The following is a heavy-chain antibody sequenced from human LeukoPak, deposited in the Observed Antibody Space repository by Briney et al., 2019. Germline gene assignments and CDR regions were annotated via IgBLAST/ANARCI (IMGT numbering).Heavy chain of an antibody. CDR1: KFYFSTDD. CDR2: IDSSASTT. V-gene: IGHV3-48*03. D-gene: IGHD5-12*01. Sequence: GGSLRLSCTASKFYFSTDDMNWVRQVPGKGLEWVSYIDSSASTTYYAGSVQGRFTVSRDNAKNSLYLQMTSLRVEDTAFYYCASAHGGSGYDRPFDYWGQGTLVTVSS. CDR3: ASAHGGSGYDRPFDY. J-gene: IGHJ4*02.